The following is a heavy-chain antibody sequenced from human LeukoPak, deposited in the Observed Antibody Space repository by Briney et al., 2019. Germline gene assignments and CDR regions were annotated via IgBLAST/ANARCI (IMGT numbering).Heavy chain of an antibody. D-gene: IGHD3-10*01. CDR1: GGSISSYY. J-gene: IGHJ4*02. V-gene: IGHV4-59*01. CDR2: IYYSGST. Sequence: SGTLSLTCTVSGGSISSYYWSWIRQPPGKGLEWIGYIYYSGSTNYNPSLKSRVTISVDTSKNQFSLKLSSVTAADTAVYYCARVSGDYGSGSYVDYWGQGTLVTVSS. CDR3: ARVSGDYGSGSYVDY.